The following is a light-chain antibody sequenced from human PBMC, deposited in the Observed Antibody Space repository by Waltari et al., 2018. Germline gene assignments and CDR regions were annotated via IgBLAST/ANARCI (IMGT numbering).Light chain of an antibody. Sequence: QSGLTPPASVSGSPGQSITISCTGTSSDVGNYNLFSWYQQYPGKAPKLMVYEVTKRTSGVSDRFSGSKSGNTASLTISGLQSEDEADYYCCSYAGLGIYVFGTGTKVTVL. V-gene: IGLV2-23*02. J-gene: IGLJ1*01. CDR3: CSYAGLGIYV. CDR2: EVT. CDR1: SSDVGNYNL.